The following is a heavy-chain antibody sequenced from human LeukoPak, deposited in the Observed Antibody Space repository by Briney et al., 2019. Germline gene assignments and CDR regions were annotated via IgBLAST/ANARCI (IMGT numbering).Heavy chain of an antibody. CDR3: ARDSDSSWGEFDY. V-gene: IGHV3-21*01. CDR2: ISSSSSYI. J-gene: IGHJ4*02. CDR1: GFTFSSYS. D-gene: IGHD6-13*01. Sequence: GGSLRLSCAASGFTFSSYSMNWVRQAPGKGLEWVSSISSSSSYIYYADSVEGRFTISRDNAKNSLYLQMNSLRAEDTAVYYCARDSDSSWGEFDYWGQGTLVTVSS.